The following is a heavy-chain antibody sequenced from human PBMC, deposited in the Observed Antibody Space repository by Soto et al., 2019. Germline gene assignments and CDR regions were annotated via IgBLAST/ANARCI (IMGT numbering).Heavy chain of an antibody. J-gene: IGHJ6*03. Sequence: GGSLRISCGASGVTFSSYGMHWVRPGPGKGVEGVGGISYDGSNKYYADSVKGRFTISRDNSKNTLYLQMNSLRAEDTAVYYCAKDRNYDFWSGYYSSDYYYYMDVWGKGTTVTVSS. D-gene: IGHD3-3*01. V-gene: IGHV3-30*18. CDR1: GVTFSSYG. CDR3: AKDRNYDFWSGYYSSDYYYYMDV. CDR2: ISYDGSNK.